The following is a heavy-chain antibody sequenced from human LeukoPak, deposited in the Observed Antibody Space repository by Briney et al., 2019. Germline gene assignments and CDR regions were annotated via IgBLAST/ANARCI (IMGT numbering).Heavy chain of an antibody. CDR2: IYYSGST. V-gene: IGHV4-30-4*08. Sequence: SETLSLTCTVSGGSISSGDYYWSWIRQPPGEGLEWIGYIYYSGSTYYNPSLKSRVTISVDTSKNQFSLKLSSVTAADTAVYYCARESEQYSFDYWGQGTLVTVSS. CDR3: ARESEQYSFDY. J-gene: IGHJ4*02. D-gene: IGHD1-14*01. CDR1: GGSISSGDYY.